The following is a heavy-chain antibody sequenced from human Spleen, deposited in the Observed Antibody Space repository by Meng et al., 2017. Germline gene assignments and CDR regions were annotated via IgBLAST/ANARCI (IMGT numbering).Heavy chain of an antibody. V-gene: IGHV4-39*07. CDR1: GGSISSSSYY. Sequence: QVQLQGSGPGLVKPSGTLSLTCAVSGGSISSSSYYWGWIRQPAGKGLEWIGSIDDSGSTYYNPSLKSRVSISGDTSKNQFSLKLTSVSAADTAVYFCARGSDYDGDYFDYWGQGALVTVSS. J-gene: IGHJ4*02. D-gene: IGHD4-23*01. CDR3: ARGSDYDGDYFDY. CDR2: IDDSGST.